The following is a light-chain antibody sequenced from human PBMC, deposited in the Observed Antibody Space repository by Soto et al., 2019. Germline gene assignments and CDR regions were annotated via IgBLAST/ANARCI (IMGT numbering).Light chain of an antibody. V-gene: IGKV3-15*01. Sequence: EIVMTQSPATLSVSPGEKATISCRACLSVSSNLAWYQQKPVQAPRLLIYGASTRATGIPARFSGSGSGTEFTLTISSLEPEDFAVYYCQQRSNSITFGQGTRLEIK. J-gene: IGKJ5*01. CDR3: QQRSNSIT. CDR2: GAS. CDR1: LSVSSN.